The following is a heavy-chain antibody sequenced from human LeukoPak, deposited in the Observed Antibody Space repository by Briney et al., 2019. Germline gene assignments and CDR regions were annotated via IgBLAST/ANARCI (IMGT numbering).Heavy chain of an antibody. Sequence: GGSLRLSCVASGFTFDDYAMHWVRQVPGKGLEWVSGISWNSGSTGYADSVKGRFTISRDNARNSLYLQMNSLRAEDTALYYCAKDMTTVTTSGSDYWGQGTLVTVSS. J-gene: IGHJ4*02. V-gene: IGHV3-9*01. CDR3: AKDMTTVTTSGSDY. D-gene: IGHD4-17*01. CDR2: ISWNSGST. CDR1: GFTFDDYA.